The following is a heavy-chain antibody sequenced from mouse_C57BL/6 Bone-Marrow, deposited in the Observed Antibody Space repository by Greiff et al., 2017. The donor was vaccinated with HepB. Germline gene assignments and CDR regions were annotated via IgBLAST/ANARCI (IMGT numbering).Heavy chain of an antibody. CDR1: GFTFSDYG. J-gene: IGHJ4*01. Sequence: EVKLMESGGGLVKPGGSLKLSCAASGFTFSDYGMHWVRQAPEKGLEWVAYISSGSGTIYYADTVKGRFTISRDNAKNTLFLQMTSLRSEDTAMYYCAPDYGSSSMDYWGQGTSVTVSS. CDR2: ISSGSGTI. V-gene: IGHV5-17*01. CDR3: APDYGSSSMDY. D-gene: IGHD1-1*01.